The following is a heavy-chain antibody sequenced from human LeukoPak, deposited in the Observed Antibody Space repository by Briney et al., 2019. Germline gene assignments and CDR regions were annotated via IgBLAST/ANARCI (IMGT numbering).Heavy chain of an antibody. CDR2: ISAYNGNT. J-gene: IGHJ3*02. Sequence: ASVKVSFKASGYTFTSYGISWVRQAPGQGLEWMGWISAYNGNTNYAQKLQGRVTMTTDTSTSTAYMELRSLRSDDTAVYYCAMITVVVTANDAFDIWGQGTMVTVSS. D-gene: IGHD2-21*02. CDR1: GYTFTSYG. CDR3: AMITVVVTANDAFDI. V-gene: IGHV1-18*01.